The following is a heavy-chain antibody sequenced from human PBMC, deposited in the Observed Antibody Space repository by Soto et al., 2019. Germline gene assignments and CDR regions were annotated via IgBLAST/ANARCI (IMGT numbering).Heavy chain of an antibody. V-gene: IGHV1-69*13. D-gene: IGHD2-15*01. CDR3: ARDRDCSGGSCKGWYFDL. CDR2: IIPIFGTA. CDR1: GGTFSSYA. Sequence: ASVKVSCKASGGTFSSYAISWVRQAPGQGLEWMGGIIPIFGTANYAQKFQGRVTITADESTSTAYMELSSLRSEDTAVYYCARDRDCSGGSCKGWYFDLWGRGTLVTVSS. J-gene: IGHJ2*01.